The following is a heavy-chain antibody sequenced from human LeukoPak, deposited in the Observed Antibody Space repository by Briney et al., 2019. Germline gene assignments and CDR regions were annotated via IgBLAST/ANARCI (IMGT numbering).Heavy chain of an antibody. CDR1: GGTFSSYA. V-gene: IGHV1-69*05. Sequence: SVKVSCKASGGTFSSYAISWVRQAPGQGLEWMGGIIPIFGTANYALKFQGRVTITTDESTSTAYMELSSLRSEDTAVYYCARAVPGYYDSSGYYWNWFDPWGQGTLVTVSS. CDR2: IIPIFGTA. J-gene: IGHJ5*02. D-gene: IGHD3-22*01. CDR3: ARAVPGYYDSSGYYWNWFDP.